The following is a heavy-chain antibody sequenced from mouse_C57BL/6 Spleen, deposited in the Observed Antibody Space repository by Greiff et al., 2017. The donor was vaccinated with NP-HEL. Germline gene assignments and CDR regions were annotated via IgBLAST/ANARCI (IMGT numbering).Heavy chain of an antibody. CDR1: GYTFTSYW. CDR3: ARTGEYYYGSSPYYYAMDY. CDR2: IHPNSGST. Sequence: QVQLQQPGAELVKPGASVKLSCKASGYTFTSYWMHWVKQRPGQGLEWIGMIHPNSGSTNYNEKFKSKATLTVDKSSSTAYMQLSSLTSEDSAVYYCARTGEYYYGSSPYYYAMDYWGQGTSVTVSS. V-gene: IGHV1-64*01. D-gene: IGHD1-1*01. J-gene: IGHJ4*01.